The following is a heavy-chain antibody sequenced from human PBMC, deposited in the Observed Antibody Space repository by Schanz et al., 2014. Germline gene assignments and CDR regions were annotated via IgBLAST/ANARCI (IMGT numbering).Heavy chain of an antibody. CDR1: GFTFSSYG. D-gene: IGHD4-17*01. CDR3: ARPFLGYYGDLAY. V-gene: IGHV3-30*03. J-gene: IGHJ4*02. Sequence: QVQLVESGGGLVKPGGSLRLSCAASGFTFSSYGMHWVRQAPGKGLEWVAVILYDGSNKYYADSVKGRFTISRDNSKNTVYLRMNGPRIEDTAVYFCARPFLGYYGDLAYWGQGTLLTVSS. CDR2: ILYDGSNK.